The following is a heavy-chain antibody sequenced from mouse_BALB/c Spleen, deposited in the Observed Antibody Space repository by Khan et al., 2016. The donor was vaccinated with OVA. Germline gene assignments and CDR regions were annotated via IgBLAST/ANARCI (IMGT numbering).Heavy chain of an antibody. V-gene: IGHV5-17*02. CDR2: IRSGSSTN. CDR1: GFTFSRFG. CDR3: TKDSTFDY. D-gene: IGHD2-1*01. J-gene: IGHJ2*02. Sequence: EVELVESGGGLVQPGGSRKLSCAASGFTFSRFGMHWVRQAPEKGLEWLAYIRSGSSTNYYADTENGRFIISRGHPKNTLFLQITSLRSEYSSVYYCTKDSTFDYWGQGTSLTVSS.